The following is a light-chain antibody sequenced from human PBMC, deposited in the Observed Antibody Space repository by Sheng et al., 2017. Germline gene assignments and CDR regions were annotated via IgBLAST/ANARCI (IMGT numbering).Light chain of an antibody. J-gene: IGKJ5*01. Sequence: VVTQSPATLSVSPGERATLSCRASQSIRKNLAWYQQKPGQAPRLLIYGASSGAAGIPDRFSGSGSGTDFTLTISRLEPQDFAVYYCQQYASFPITFGQGTRLEIK. CDR1: QSIRKN. CDR3: QQYASFPIT. V-gene: IGKV3-20*01. CDR2: GAS.